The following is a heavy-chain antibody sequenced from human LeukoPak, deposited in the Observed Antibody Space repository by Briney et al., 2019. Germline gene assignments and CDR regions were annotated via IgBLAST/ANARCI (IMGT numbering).Heavy chain of an antibody. V-gene: IGHV3-11*01. CDR2: ISSSGSTI. CDR3: ATLQDSSGWYSGPNDY. D-gene: IGHD6-19*01. J-gene: IGHJ4*02. Sequence: GGSLRLSCAASGFTFSDYYMSWIRQAPGKGLEWVSYISSSGSTIYYADSVKGRFTISRDNAKNSLYLQMNSLRAEDTAVYYCATLQDSSGWYSGPNDYWGQGTLVTVSS. CDR1: GFTFSDYY.